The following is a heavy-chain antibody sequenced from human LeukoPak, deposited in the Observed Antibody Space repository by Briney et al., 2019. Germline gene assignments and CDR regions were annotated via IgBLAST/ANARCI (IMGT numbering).Heavy chain of an antibody. CDR3: ATEYSSSPRWFDP. Sequence: PSETLSLTCAVYGGSFSGYYWSWNRQPPGKGLEWIGEINHSGSTNYNPSLKSRVTISVDTSKNQFSLKLSSVTAADTAVYYCATEYSSSPRWFDPWGQGTLVTVSS. CDR2: INHSGST. D-gene: IGHD6-6*01. V-gene: IGHV4-34*01. CDR1: GGSFSGYY. J-gene: IGHJ5*02.